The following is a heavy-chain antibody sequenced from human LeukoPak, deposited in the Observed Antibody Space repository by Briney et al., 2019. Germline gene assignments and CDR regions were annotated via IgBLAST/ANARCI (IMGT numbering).Heavy chain of an antibody. V-gene: IGHV3-11*01. Sequence: KPGGSLRLSCAASGFTFSDYYMSWIRQAPGEGLEWVSYISSSGSTIYYADSVKGRFTISRDNAKNSLYLQMNSLRAEDTAVYYCASYGGNFRRNFLDYWGQGTLVTVSS. CDR3: ASYGGNFRRNFLDY. J-gene: IGHJ4*02. D-gene: IGHD4-23*01. CDR2: ISSSGSTI. CDR1: GFTFSDYY.